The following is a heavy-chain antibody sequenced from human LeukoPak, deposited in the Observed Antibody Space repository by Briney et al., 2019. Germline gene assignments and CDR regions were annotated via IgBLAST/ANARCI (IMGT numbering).Heavy chain of an antibody. D-gene: IGHD3-10*01. Sequence: GGSLRLSCTASGFTFGDYAMSWVRQAPGKGLEWVGFIRSKAYGGTTEYAASVKGRFTISRDDSKSIAYLQMNSLKTEDTAVYYCTRVEVWFGELRGYHYYYYMDVWGKGTTVTISS. CDR1: GFTFGDYA. CDR2: IRSKAYGGTT. J-gene: IGHJ6*03. V-gene: IGHV3-49*04. CDR3: TRVEVWFGELRGYHYYYYMDV.